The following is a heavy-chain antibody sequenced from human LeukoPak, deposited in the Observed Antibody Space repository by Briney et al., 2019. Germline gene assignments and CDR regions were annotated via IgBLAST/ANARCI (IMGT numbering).Heavy chain of an antibody. Sequence: GGPLRLSCAASGFTVSSNYMSWVRQPPGKGLEGVSVIYSGGSTYYADSVKGRFTISRDNSKNTLYLQMNSLRAEDTAVYYCARTPSSAGHFDYWGQGTLVTVSS. CDR2: IYSGGST. V-gene: IGHV3-53*01. J-gene: IGHJ4*02. CDR1: GFTVSSNY. D-gene: IGHD6-6*01. CDR3: ARTPSSAGHFDY.